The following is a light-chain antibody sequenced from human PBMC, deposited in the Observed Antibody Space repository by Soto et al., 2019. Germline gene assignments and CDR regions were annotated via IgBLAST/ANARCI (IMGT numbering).Light chain of an antibody. CDR3: AGWDDSLSGPV. J-gene: IGLJ3*02. V-gene: IGLV1-47*02. CDR1: SSNIGNHY. Sequence: QSVLTQPPSASGTPGQRVTTSCSGSSSNIGNHYVYWYQQLPGTAPKLLIYSNSQRPSGVPDRFSGSKSGASASLPISGLRSDDEADYYCAGWDDSLSGPVFGGGTKVTVL. CDR2: SNS.